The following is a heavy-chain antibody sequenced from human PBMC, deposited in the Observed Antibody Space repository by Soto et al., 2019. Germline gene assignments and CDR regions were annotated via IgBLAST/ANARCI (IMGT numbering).Heavy chain of an antibody. CDR3: SSMVYDILTGYYSEYFQH. Sequence: EVQLVESGGGLVQPGGSLRLSCAASGFTVSSNYMSWVRQAPGKGLEWVSVIYSGGSTYYAVSVKGRFTISRDNSKNTLYLQMNSLRAEDTAVYYCSSMVYDILTGYYSEYFQHWGQGTLVTVSS. D-gene: IGHD3-9*01. J-gene: IGHJ1*01. CDR1: GFTVSSNY. CDR2: IYSGGST. V-gene: IGHV3-66*01.